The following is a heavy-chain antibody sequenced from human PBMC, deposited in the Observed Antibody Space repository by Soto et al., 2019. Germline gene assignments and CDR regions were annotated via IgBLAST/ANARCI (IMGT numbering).Heavy chain of an antibody. CDR1: GFIFTDYS. Sequence: QVQLVESGGGLVEPGGSLRLSCAASGFIFTDYSMAWIRQAPGKGLEWISYITTGGETTLYAASVEGRFTISRDNAKKALFLQMNSLRADDTAVYFCARDPHRRDGYHFDSWGQGTLVTVSS. CDR2: ITTGGETT. J-gene: IGHJ4*02. D-gene: IGHD5-12*01. CDR3: ARDPHRRDGYHFDS. V-gene: IGHV3-11*01.